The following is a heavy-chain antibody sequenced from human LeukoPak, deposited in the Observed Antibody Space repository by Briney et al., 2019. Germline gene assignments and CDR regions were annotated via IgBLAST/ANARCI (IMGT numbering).Heavy chain of an antibody. CDR3: ARDHGLACSGGSCFGGMDV. CDR2: IYHSGST. Sequence: SETLSLTCTVSGYSISSGYYWGWIRQPPGKGLEWIGSIYHSGSTNYNPSLKSRVTISVDKSKNQFSLKLSSVTAADTAVYYCARDHGLACSGGSCFGGMDVWGQGTTVTVSS. D-gene: IGHD2-15*01. J-gene: IGHJ6*02. V-gene: IGHV4-38-2*02. CDR1: GYSISSGYY.